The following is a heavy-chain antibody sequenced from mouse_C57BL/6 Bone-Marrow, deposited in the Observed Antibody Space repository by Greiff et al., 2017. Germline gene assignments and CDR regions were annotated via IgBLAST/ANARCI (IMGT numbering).Heavy chain of an antibody. J-gene: IGHJ2*01. CDR1: GYTFTSYW. CDR2: IDPNSGGT. Sequence: QVQLQQPGAELVKPGASVKLSCKASGYTFTSYWMHWVKQRPGRGLEWIGRIDPNSGGTKYNEKFKSKATLTVDKPSSTAYMQLSSLTSEDSAVXYCAICYGSSYGGYFDYWGQGTTLTVSS. V-gene: IGHV1-72*01. CDR3: AICYGSSYGGYFDY. D-gene: IGHD1-1*01.